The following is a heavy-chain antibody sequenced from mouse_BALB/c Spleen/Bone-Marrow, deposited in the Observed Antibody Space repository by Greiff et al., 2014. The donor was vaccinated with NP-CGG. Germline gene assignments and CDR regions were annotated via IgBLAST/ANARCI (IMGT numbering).Heavy chain of an antibody. D-gene: IGHD2-14*01. Sequence: EVQGVESGAELVKPGASVKLSCTASGFNIKDTYMHWVKQRPEQGLDWIGRIDPANGNTKYDPKFQGKATITADTSSNTAFLQLSSLTSEDTAVYHCVNYRYGYYFDNWGQGTTLTVSS. V-gene: IGHV14-3*02. CDR2: IDPANGNT. J-gene: IGHJ2*01. CDR3: VNYRYGYYFDN. CDR1: GFNIKDTY.